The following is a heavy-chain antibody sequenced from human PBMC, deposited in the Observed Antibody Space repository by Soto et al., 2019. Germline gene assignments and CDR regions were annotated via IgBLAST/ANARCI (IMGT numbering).Heavy chain of an antibody. V-gene: IGHV1-69*13. Sequence: GASVKVSCKASGGTFSSYAISWVRQAPGQGLEWMGGIIPIFGTANYAQKFQGRVTITADESTSTAYMELSSLRSDDTAVYYCARDDPRSDYDIDYWGQGTLVTVSS. J-gene: IGHJ4*02. D-gene: IGHD5-12*01. CDR1: GGTFSSYA. CDR2: IIPIFGTA. CDR3: ARDDPRSDYDIDY.